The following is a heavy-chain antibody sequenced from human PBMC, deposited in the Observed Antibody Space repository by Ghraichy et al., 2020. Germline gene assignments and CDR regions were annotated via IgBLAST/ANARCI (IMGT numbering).Heavy chain of an antibody. D-gene: IGHD3-16*01. CDR1: GYTLTTYD. CDR2: MNPKSGKI. J-gene: IGHJ4*02. CDR3: ARRGLTGIDF. Sequence: ASVKVSCQASGYTLTTYDIDWVRQTTGQGLEWMGWMNPKSGKIAYAQKFQGRVTMTRNTSISTAYMEVNSLRSEDTAVYYCARRGLTGIDFWGQGTLITVSS. V-gene: IGHV1-8*01.